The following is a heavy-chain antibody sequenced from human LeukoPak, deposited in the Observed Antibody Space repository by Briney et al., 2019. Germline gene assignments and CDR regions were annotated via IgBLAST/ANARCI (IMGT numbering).Heavy chain of an antibody. J-gene: IGHJ4*02. V-gene: IGHV4-39*02. CDR1: GASISSSSSS. CDR2: IYYSGLT. D-gene: IGHD4-17*01. Sequence: PSETLSLTCTVSGASISSSSSSWGWVRQPPGKGPEWIGSIYYSGLTYPTPSLKSRASISVDPSKNHFSLKVSSVTAADTAVYYCASGTFDDYGDYDRGDYFDHWGQGTLVTVSS. CDR3: ASGTFDDYGDYDRGDYFDH.